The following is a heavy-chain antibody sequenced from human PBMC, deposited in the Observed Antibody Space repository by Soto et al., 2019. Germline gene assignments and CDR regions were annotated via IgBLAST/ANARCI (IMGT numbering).Heavy chain of an antibody. CDR1: GFTFSGSA. CDR2: IRSKANSYAT. D-gene: IGHD3-10*01. J-gene: IGHJ6*03. V-gene: IGHV3-73*01. CDR3: TSFYGSGFPFDYYYYYMDV. Sequence: GESLKISCAASGFTFSGSAMHWVRQASGKGLEWVGRIRSKANSYATAYAASVKGRFTISRDDSKNTAYLQMNSLKTEDTAVYYCTSFYGSGFPFDYYYYYMDVWGKGTTVTVSS.